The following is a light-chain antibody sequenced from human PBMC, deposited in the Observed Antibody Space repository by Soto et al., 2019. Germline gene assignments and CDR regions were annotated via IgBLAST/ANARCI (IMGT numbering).Light chain of an antibody. CDR1: SSNIGSHD. J-gene: IGLJ2*01. Sequence: QSVLTQPPSASGTPGQRVTISCSGSSSNIGSHDVYWFQQVPGTAPKALIYRNNQRPSGVPDRFSGSKSGTSASLVISGLRSEDEAAYYCAAREDRLGGNVVFGGGTKLTVL. V-gene: IGLV1-47*01. CDR3: AAREDRLGGNVV. CDR2: RNN.